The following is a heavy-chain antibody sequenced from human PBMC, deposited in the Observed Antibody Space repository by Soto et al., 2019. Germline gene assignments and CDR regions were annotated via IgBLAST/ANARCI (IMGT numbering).Heavy chain of an antibody. CDR2: LYRSGTT. D-gene: IGHD3-22*01. Sequence: QVQLQESGPGLVKPSETLSLTCTVSGGSVTSGSYYWSWIRQPPGKGLEWIGYLYRSGTTNYNPSFKGRVSFTEDKPENYFPLTLKFVTAADTGVYYGAKTFYFDVSVFPGAQGPLATVPS. CDR3: AKTFYFDVSVFP. V-gene: IGHV4-61*01. CDR1: GGSVTSGSYY. J-gene: IGHJ5*02.